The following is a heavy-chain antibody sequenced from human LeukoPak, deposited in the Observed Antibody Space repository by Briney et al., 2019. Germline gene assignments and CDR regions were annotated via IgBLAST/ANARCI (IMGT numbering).Heavy chain of an antibody. CDR1: GFTFRTYA. J-gene: IGHJ4*02. CDR2: ISGSGGST. V-gene: IGHV3-23*01. Sequence: PGGSLRLSCAASGFTFRTYAMSWVRQAPGRGLEWVSTISGSGGSTSSADSVKGRFTISRDNSRTTLYLQMNTLRAEDTAIYYCAKGGPQFFDYWGQGTLVTVSS. D-gene: IGHD5-24*01. CDR3: AKGGPQFFDY.